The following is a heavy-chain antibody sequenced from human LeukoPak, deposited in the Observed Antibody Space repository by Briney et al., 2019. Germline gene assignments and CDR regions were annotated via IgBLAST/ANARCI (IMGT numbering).Heavy chain of an antibody. D-gene: IGHD2-2*02. Sequence: ASGNGSCKASGYTFTSDVISWARHATGQGLEWRGWMKPNSGNTGYAQKFQGRVTITRNTPISTAYMELSSLRSEDTGVYSCASGRLDCSTTRCYTLGAFDIWGQGTMVTVSS. CDR2: MKPNSGNT. CDR1: GYTFTSDV. V-gene: IGHV1-8*03. CDR3: ASGRLDCSTTRCYTLGAFDI. J-gene: IGHJ3*02.